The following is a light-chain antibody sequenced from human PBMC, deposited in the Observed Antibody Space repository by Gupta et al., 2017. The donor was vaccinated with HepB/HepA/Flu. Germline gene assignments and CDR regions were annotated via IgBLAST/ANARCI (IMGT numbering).Light chain of an antibody. Sequence: IQMTQSPSTLSASVGDRVTITCRASQSINSRLAWYQQKPGKAPNLLIYKASTLESGVPSRFSGSGSGTEFTLNISSLQPDDFATYSCQQYDNYPLTFGGGTKVEIK. CDR3: QQYDNYPLT. V-gene: IGKV1-5*03. J-gene: IGKJ4*01. CDR1: QSINSR. CDR2: KAS.